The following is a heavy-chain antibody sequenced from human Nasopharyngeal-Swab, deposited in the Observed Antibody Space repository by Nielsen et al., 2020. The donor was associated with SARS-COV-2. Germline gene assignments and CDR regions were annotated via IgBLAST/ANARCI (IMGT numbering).Heavy chain of an antibody. CDR2: TYYRPKWYN. Sequence: WIRQSPSRGLEWLGRTYYRPKWYNDYAVSAKSRITINPDTSKNQFSLHLNSVTPEDTAVYYCARARGAYGDYYYYYYTDVWGKGTTVTVSS. CDR3: ARARGAYGDYYYYYYTDV. D-gene: IGHD4-17*01. V-gene: IGHV6-1*01. J-gene: IGHJ6*03.